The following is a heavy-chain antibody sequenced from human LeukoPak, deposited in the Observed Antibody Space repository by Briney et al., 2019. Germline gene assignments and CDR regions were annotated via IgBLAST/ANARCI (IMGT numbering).Heavy chain of an antibody. Sequence: GGSLRLSCAASGFTVSSNYMSWVRQAPGKGLEWVSVIYSGGSTYFADSVKGRFTISRDNSKNTLYLQMNSLRAEDTAVYYCARGGLYNWFDPWGQGTLVTVSS. CDR1: GFTVSSNY. V-gene: IGHV3-53*01. CDR2: IYSGGST. J-gene: IGHJ5*02. CDR3: ARGGLYNWFDP.